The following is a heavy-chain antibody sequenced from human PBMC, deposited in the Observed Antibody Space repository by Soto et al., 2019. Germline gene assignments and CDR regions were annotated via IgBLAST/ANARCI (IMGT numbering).Heavy chain of an antibody. J-gene: IGHJ6*02. D-gene: IGHD3-3*01. CDR2: ISAYNGNT. CDR3: AREEVVIIHYYYYGMYV. Sequence: ASVKVSCKASGYTFTSYGISWVRQAPGQGLEWMGWISAYNGNTNYAQKLQGRVTMTTDTSTSTAYMELRSLRSDDTAVYYCAREEVVIIHYYYYGMYVWGQGTTVTVSS. V-gene: IGHV1-18*01. CDR1: GYTFTSYG.